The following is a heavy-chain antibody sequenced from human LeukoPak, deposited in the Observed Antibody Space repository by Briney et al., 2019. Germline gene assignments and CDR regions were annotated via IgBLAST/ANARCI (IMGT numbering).Heavy chain of an antibody. D-gene: IGHD2/OR15-2a*01. CDR1: GFTFSSYE. J-gene: IGHJ4*02. CDR2: IFSSSTYI. Sequence: GGSLRLSCAASGFTFSSYEMNWVRQATGKGLEWVAFIFSSSTYIYYTDSVKGRFTISRDNARNSLYLQMDNLRAEDTGVYYCARDFYDGFALDYWGQGTLVTVSS. CDR3: ARDFYDGFALDY. V-gene: IGHV3-21*03.